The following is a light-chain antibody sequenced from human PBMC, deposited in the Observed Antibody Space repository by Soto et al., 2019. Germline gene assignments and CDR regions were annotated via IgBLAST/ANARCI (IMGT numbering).Light chain of an antibody. CDR2: EVI. CDR3: SSYKRGATLV. J-gene: IGLJ2*01. CDR1: SSDVGGYNH. V-gene: IGLV2-14*01. Sequence: QSVLTQPASVSGSPGQSITISCTGTSSDVGGYNHVAWYQQYPGKAPKLIIFEVIDRPSGISNRFSGSKSANTASLSISGLQAEDEADYYCSSYKRGATLVFGGGTKLTVL.